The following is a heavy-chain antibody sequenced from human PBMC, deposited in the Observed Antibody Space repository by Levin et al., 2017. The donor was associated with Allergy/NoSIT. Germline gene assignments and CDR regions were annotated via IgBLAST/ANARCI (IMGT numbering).Heavy chain of an antibody. CDR2: ISSSSSYI. Sequence: GGSLRLSCAASGFTFSSYSMNWVRQAPGKGLEWVSSISSSSSYIYYADSVKGRFTISRDNAKNSLYLQMNSLRAEDTAVYYCARDRYYDFWSAPRGYFDYWGQGTLVTVSS. CDR3: ARDRYYDFWSAPRGYFDY. D-gene: IGHD3-3*01. J-gene: IGHJ4*02. CDR1: GFTFSSYS. V-gene: IGHV3-21*01.